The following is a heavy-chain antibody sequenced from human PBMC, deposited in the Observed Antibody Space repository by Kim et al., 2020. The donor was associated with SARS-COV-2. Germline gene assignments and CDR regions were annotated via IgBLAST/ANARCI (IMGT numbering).Heavy chain of an antibody. V-gene: IGHV4-59*13. CDR3: ARGGGSGFHFAH. Sequence: SETLSLTCTVSGDSLSPSYWSWSRKPQGTGKEWIGNVFNTGGTNYNPTISIHTLKSRATISSDTSNNQCSPGLNSVTAADTAIYFCARGGGSGFHFAHWGQGTLVTVSA. CDR2: VFNTGGT. D-gene: IGHD3-3*01. CDR1: GDSLSPSY. J-gene: IGHJ4*02.